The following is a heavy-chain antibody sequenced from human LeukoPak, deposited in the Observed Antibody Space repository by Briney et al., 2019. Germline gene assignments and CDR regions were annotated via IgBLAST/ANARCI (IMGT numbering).Heavy chain of an antibody. V-gene: IGHV3-66*02. J-gene: IGHJ4*02. Sequence: PGGSLRLSCAASGFTVSSNYMSWVRQAPGKGLEWVSVIYSGGSTYYADSVKGRFTISRDNSKNTLHLQMNSLRAEDTAVYYCAREPPSQGITGTTVYWGQGTLVTVSS. CDR1: GFTVSSNY. D-gene: IGHD1-7*01. CDR3: AREPPSQGITGTTVY. CDR2: IYSGGST.